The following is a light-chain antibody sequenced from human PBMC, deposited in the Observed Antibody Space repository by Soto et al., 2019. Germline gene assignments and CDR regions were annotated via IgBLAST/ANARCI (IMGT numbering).Light chain of an antibody. CDR3: YSYAGSLYV. Sequence: QAVVTQPRSVSGSPGQSVTISCTGTSSDVGGYNYVSWYQQHPGKAPKLLIYDVSKRPSGVPDRFSGSKSGNTASLTISGLQAEDEADYYCYSYAGSLYVFGTGTKLTVL. CDR2: DVS. V-gene: IGLV2-11*01. CDR1: SSDVGGYNY. J-gene: IGLJ1*01.